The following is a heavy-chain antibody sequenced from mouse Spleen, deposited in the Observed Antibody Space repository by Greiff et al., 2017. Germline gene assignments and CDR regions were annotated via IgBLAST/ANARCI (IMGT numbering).Heavy chain of an antibody. J-gene: IGHJ1*01. V-gene: IGHV3-6*01. Sequence: EVQLQESGPGLVKPSQSLSLTCSVTGYSITSGYYWNWIRQFPGNKLEWMGYISYDGSNNYNPSLKNRVSITRDTSKNQFFLKLNSVTTEDTATYYCARVPVITTVVYWYFDVWGAGTTVTVSS. CDR2: ISYDGSN. CDR1: GYSITSGYY. D-gene: IGHD1-1*01. CDR3: ARVPVITTVVYWYFDV.